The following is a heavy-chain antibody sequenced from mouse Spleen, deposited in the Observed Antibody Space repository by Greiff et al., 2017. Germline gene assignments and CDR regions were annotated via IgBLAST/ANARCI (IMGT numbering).Heavy chain of an antibody. CDR2: IHPSDSDT. J-gene: IGHJ3*01. V-gene: IGHV1-74*01. CDR3: AREGAYYSNYGFAY. Sequence: QVQLQQPGAELVKPGALVKVSCKASGYTFTSYWMHWVKQRPGQGLEWIGRIHPSDSDTNYNQKFKGKATLTVDKSSSTAYMQLSSLTSEDTAIYYCAREGAYYSNYGFAYWGQGTLVTVSA. D-gene: IGHD2-5*01. CDR1: GYTFTSYW.